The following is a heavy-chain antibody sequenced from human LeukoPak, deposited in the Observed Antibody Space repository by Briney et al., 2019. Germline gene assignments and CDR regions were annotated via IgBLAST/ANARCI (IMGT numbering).Heavy chain of an antibody. D-gene: IGHD4-17*01. J-gene: IGHJ3*02. V-gene: IGHV3-48*01. CDR2: ISSSSSTI. CDR1: GFTFSSYS. Sequence: GGSLRLSCAASGFTFSSYSMNWVRQAPGKGLEWVSYISSSSSTIYYADSVKGRFTISRDNAKNSLYLQMNSLRAEDTAVHYCARGLHDYGDYVSAFDIWGQGTMVTVSS. CDR3: ARGLHDYGDYVSAFDI.